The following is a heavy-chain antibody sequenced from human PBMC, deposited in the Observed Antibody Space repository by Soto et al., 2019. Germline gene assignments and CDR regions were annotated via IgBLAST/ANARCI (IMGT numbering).Heavy chain of an antibody. J-gene: IGHJ4*02. V-gene: IGHV4-30-2*01. Sequence: PSETLSLTCAVSGGSISSGGYSWSWIRQPPGKGLEWIGYIYHSGSTYYNPSLKSRVTISVDRSKNQFSLKLSSVTAADTAVYYCARDRGAAAEFGYWGQGTLVTVSS. D-gene: IGHD6-13*01. CDR1: GGSISSGGYS. CDR3: ARDRGAAAEFGY. CDR2: IYHSGST.